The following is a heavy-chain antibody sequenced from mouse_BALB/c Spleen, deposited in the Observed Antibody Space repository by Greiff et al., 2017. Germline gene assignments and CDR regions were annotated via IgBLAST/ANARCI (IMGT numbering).Heavy chain of an antibody. Sequence: EVQRVESGGGLVKPGGSLKLSCAASGFTFSSYSMSWVRQSPEKRLEWVAEISSGGSYTYYPDTVTGRFTISRDNAKNTLYLEMSSLRSEDTAMYYCARDGGNYVRAMDYWGQGTSVTVSS. V-gene: IGHV5-9-4*01. D-gene: IGHD1-1*02. CDR1: GFTFSSYS. J-gene: IGHJ4*01. CDR2: ISSGGSYT. CDR3: ARDGGNYVRAMDY.